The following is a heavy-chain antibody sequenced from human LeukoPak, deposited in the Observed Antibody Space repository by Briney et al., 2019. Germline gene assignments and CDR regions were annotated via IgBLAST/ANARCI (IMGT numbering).Heavy chain of an antibody. CDR2: IIPIFGTA. D-gene: IGHD3-3*01. CDR3: ARVDTIFGVVDVVSAFDI. V-gene: IGHV1-69*13. J-gene: IGHJ3*02. Sequence: VASVKVSCKASGGTFSSYATSWVRQAPGQGLEWMGGIIPIFGTANYAQKFQGRVTITADESTSTAYMELSSLRSEDTAVYYCARVDTIFGVVDVVSAFDIWGQGTMVTVSS. CDR1: GGTFSSYA.